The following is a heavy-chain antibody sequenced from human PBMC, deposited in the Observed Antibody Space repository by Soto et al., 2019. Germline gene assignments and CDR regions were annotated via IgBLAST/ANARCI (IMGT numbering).Heavy chain of an antibody. CDR3: ARPNDFWSGAYDY. J-gene: IGHJ4*02. Sequence: GASVKVSCKASGYTFTSYGISWVRQAPGQGLEWMGLISAYNGNTNYAQKLQGRVTMTRDTSTSTAYMELSSLRSEDTAVYYCARPNDFWSGAYDYWGQGTLVTVSS. D-gene: IGHD3-3*01. CDR1: GYTFTSYG. CDR2: ISAYNGNT. V-gene: IGHV1-18*01.